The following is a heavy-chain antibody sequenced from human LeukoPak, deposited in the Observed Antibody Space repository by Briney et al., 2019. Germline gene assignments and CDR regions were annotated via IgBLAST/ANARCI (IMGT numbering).Heavy chain of an antibody. V-gene: IGHV4-38-2*01. CDR1: GYSITSGYY. J-gene: IGHJ3*02. D-gene: IGHD3-10*01. CDR3: AGGDTADASDI. CDR2: IYHSGST. Sequence: SETLSLTCAVSGYSITSGYYWGWIRQPPGKGLEWIGSIYHSGSTYYNPSLKSRVTISVITSKNPFSLKLTSVTAADTAVYYCAGGDTADASDIWGQGTMVTVSS.